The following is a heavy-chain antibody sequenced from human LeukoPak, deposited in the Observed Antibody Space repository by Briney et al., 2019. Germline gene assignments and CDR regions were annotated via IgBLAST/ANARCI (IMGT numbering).Heavy chain of an antibody. CDR1: GFTFSSYA. D-gene: IGHD4-17*01. CDR2: ISYDGSNK. CDR3: ARDRSYGDYVWDFDY. J-gene: IGHJ4*02. Sequence: GGSLRLSCAASGFTFSSYAMHWVRQAPGKGLAWVADISYDGSNKYYADSVKGPITISRDKSKNTLYLQMNSQRAEDTAVYYCARDRSYGDYVWDFDYWGQGTLVTVSS. V-gene: IGHV3-30*04.